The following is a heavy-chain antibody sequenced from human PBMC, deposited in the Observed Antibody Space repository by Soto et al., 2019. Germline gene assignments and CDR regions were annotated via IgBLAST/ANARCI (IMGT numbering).Heavy chain of an antibody. Sequence: ASVKVSFEASGFTFTSCAGQWGRNALGQSLEWIGWSVVGSGNTNYAQKFQERVTITRDMSTSTAYMALSSLRSEETAVYYCAAEYSNYYYYGMAVWGQGTTVTVSS. J-gene: IGHJ6*02. CDR2: SVVGSGNT. V-gene: IGHV1-58*01. CDR1: GFTFTSCA. D-gene: IGHD4-4*01. CDR3: AAEYSNYYYYGMAV.